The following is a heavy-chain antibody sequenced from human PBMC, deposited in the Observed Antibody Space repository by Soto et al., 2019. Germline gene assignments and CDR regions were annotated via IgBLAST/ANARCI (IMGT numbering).Heavy chain of an antibody. Sequence: GGSLRLSCAASGFTFSSYAMSWVRQAPGKGLEWVSAISGSGGSTYYADSVKDRFTISRDNSKNTLYLQMNSLRAEDTAVYYCAKYISGGLDAFDIWGQGTMVTVSS. D-gene: IGHD3-16*01. V-gene: IGHV3-23*01. CDR3: AKYISGGLDAFDI. CDR2: ISGSGGST. CDR1: GFTFSSYA. J-gene: IGHJ3*02.